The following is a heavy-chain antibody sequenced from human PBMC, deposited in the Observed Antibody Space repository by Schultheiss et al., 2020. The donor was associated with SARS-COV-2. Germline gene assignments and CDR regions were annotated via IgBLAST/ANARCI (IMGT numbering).Heavy chain of an antibody. CDR2: ISSSSSYT. D-gene: IGHD2-15*01. J-gene: IGHJ3*02. V-gene: IGHV3-21*05. Sequence: GGSLRLSCAASGFTFSSYEMNWVRQAPGKGLEWVSYISSSSSYTNYADSVKGRFTISRDNAKNTLYFQMNSLRAEDTAVYYCAREGSHDAFDIWGQGTMVTVSS. CDR1: GFTFSSYE. CDR3: AREGSHDAFDI.